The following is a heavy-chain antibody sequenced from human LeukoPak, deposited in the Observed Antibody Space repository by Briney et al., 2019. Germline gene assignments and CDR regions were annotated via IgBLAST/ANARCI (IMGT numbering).Heavy chain of an antibody. J-gene: IGHJ4*02. Sequence: GGSLRLSCAASGFTFSSYGMHWGRQAPGKGLEGGAFIRYDGINKYYADSVKGRFTISRDNSKNTLYLQMNSLRAEDTAVYYCAKLSSSWYPDFDYWGQGTLVTVSS. V-gene: IGHV3-30*02. D-gene: IGHD6-13*01. CDR3: AKLSSSWYPDFDY. CDR2: IRYDGINK. CDR1: GFTFSSYG.